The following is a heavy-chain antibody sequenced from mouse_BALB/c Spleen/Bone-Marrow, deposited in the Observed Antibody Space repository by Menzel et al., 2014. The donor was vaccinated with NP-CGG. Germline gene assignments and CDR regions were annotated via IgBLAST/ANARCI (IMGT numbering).Heavy chain of an antibody. J-gene: IGHJ3*01. CDR3: ARDNYYGSSTGFAY. CDR2: IDPYNGGT. V-gene: IGHV1S135*01. CDR1: GYAFTSYN. D-gene: IGHD1-1*01. Sequence: EVQLQQSGPELVKPGASVKVSCEASGYAFTSYNMYWVKQSHGKSLEWIGYIDPYNGGTSYNQKFKGKATLTVDKSSSTAYMHLNSLTSEDSAVYYCARDNYYGSSTGFAYWGQGTLVTVSA.